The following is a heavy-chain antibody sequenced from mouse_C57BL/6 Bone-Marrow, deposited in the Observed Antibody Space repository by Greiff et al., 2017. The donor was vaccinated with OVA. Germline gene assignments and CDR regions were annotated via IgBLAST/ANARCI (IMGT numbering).Heavy chain of an antibody. D-gene: IGHD1-1*01. CDR2: IDPETGGT. J-gene: IGHJ2*01. CDR1: GYTFTDYE. V-gene: IGHV1-15*01. CDR3: TRGWGYYYGSSFYYFDY. Sequence: QVQLQQPGTELVRPGASVTLSCKASGYTFTDYEMHWVKQTPVHGLEWIGAIDPETGGTAYNQKFKGKAILTADKSSSTAYMELRSLTSEDSAVYYCTRGWGYYYGSSFYYFDYWGQGTTLTVSS.